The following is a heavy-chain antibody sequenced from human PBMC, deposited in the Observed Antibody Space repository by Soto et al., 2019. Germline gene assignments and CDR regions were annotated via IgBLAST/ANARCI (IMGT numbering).Heavy chain of an antibody. CDR1: GFSFSSYA. J-gene: IGHJ4*02. CDR2: ISGSGDST. CDR3: ARRSSGWYFDY. D-gene: IGHD6-19*01. Sequence: GGSLKLSCSASGFSFSSYAINWVRQAPGKGLGWVSVISGSGDSTYYADSVKGRFTISRDNSKNTLYLQMISLRAEDTAVYYCARRSSGWYFDYWGQGTLVTVSS. V-gene: IGHV3-23*01.